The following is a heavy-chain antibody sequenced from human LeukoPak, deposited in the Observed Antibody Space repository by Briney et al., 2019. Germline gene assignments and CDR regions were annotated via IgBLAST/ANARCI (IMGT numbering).Heavy chain of an antibody. J-gene: IGHJ3*02. D-gene: IGHD1-26*01. CDR1: GYPFTNNG. Sequence: ASVKVSCTASGYPFTNNGISWVRQAPGQGLEWMGWISTYNGNTNYAQKFQGRVTMTTDTSTSTAYMELRSLRSDDTAVYFCAREGGFFAASDIWGQGTMVTVSS. V-gene: IGHV1-18*01. CDR2: ISTYNGNT. CDR3: AREGGFFAASDI.